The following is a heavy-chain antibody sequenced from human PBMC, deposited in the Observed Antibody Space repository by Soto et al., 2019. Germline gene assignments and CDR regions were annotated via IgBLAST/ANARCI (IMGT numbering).Heavy chain of an antibody. CDR1: GGTFSSYA. J-gene: IGHJ4*02. D-gene: IGHD6-6*01. CDR3: APGGIAARSFDS. Sequence: QVQLVQSGAEVKKPGSSVKVSCKASGGTFSSYAISWVRQAPGQGLEWMGGIIPIFATGNYAQKFQGRVTTTANESTSTTYMELSSLRSEDTAVYYCAPGGIAARSFDSWGQGTLVSVSS. V-gene: IGHV1-69*01. CDR2: IIPIFATG.